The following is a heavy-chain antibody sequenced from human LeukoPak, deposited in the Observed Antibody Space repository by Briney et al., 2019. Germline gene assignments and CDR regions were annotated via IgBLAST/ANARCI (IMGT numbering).Heavy chain of an antibody. D-gene: IGHD3-3*01. CDR1: GYTFTSYY. CDR2: IKPSGGST. CDR3: ARGGREMRFGV. J-gene: IGHJ6*04. Sequence: ASVKVSCKASGYTFTSYYMHWVRQAPGQGLEWMGIIKPSGGSTSYAQKFQGRVTMTRDMSTSTVYMELSSLRSEDTAVYYCARGGREMRFGVWGKGTTVTVSS. V-gene: IGHV1-46*01.